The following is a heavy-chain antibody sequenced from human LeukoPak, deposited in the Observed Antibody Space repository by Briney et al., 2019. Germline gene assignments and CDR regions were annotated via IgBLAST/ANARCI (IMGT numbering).Heavy chain of an antibody. Sequence: GGSLRLSCAASGFTFSSYGMDWVRQAPGKGLEWVSAISGSGGSTYYADSVKGRFTISRDNSKNTLYLQMNSLRAEDTAVYYCAKLRAYYYDSSGYFRLFDYWGQGTLVTVSS. CDR3: AKLRAYYYDSSGYFRLFDY. CDR1: GFTFSSYG. V-gene: IGHV3-23*01. CDR2: ISGSGGST. J-gene: IGHJ4*02. D-gene: IGHD3-22*01.